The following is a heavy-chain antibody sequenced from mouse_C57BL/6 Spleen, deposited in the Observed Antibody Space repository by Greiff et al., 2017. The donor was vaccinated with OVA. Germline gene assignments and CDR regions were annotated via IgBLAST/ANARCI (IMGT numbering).Heavy chain of an antibody. D-gene: IGHD1-1*01. J-gene: IGHJ2*01. CDR2: ISSGSSTI. V-gene: IGHV5-17*01. CDR3: ARGTVVATGIDY. Sequence: EVQLVESGGGLVKPGGSLKLSCAASGFTFRDSGMHWVRQAPEKGLAWVAYISSGSSTIYYADTVKGRFTISRDNAKNTLFLQMTSLRAEDTAMYYCARGTVVATGIDYWGQGTTLTVSS. CDR1: GFTFRDSG.